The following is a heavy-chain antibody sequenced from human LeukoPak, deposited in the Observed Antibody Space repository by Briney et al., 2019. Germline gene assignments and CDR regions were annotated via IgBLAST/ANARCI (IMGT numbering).Heavy chain of an antibody. V-gene: IGHV3-74*01. Sequence: PAGSLRLSCAVSGFTFSNYWMHWIRQAPGKGLVWVSRINNEESTISYADSVKGRFTVSRDNAKNTLYLQMNSLRDEDTAVYYCARGYSSNYRVDYWGQGTLVTVSS. CDR1: GFTFSNYW. D-gene: IGHD6-13*01. CDR2: INNEESTI. CDR3: ARGYSSNYRVDY. J-gene: IGHJ4*02.